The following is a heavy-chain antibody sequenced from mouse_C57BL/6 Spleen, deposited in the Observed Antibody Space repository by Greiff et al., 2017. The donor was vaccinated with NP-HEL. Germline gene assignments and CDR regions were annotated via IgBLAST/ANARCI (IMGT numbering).Heavy chain of an antibody. CDR1: GYTFPDYE. CDR2: IDPETGGT. V-gene: IGHV1-15*01. Sequence: QVQLQQSGAELVRPGASVTLSCKASGYTFPDYEMHWVKQTPVHGLEWIGAIDPETGGTAYNQKFKGKAILTADKSSSTAYMELRSLTSEDSAVYYCTRRRGFGFAYWGQGTLVTVSA. J-gene: IGHJ3*01. CDR3: TRRRGFGFAY.